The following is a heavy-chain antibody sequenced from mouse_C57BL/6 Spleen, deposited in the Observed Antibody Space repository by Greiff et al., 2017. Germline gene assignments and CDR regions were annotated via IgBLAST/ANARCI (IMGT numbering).Heavy chain of an antibody. V-gene: IGHV5-6*01. D-gene: IGHD2-4*01. Sequence: EVHLVESGGDLVKPGGSLKLSCAASGFTFSSYGMSWVRQTPDKRLEWVATISSGGRYTYYPDSVKGRFTISRDNAKNTLYLQMSSLKSEDTAMYYCARQGDYDDAMDYWGQGTSVTVSS. CDR2: ISSGGRYT. CDR1: GFTFSSYG. CDR3: ARQGDYDDAMDY. J-gene: IGHJ4*01.